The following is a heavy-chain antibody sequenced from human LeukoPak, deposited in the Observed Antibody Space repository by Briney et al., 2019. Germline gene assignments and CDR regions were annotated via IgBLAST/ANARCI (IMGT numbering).Heavy chain of an antibody. J-gene: IGHJ4*02. V-gene: IGHV3-74*01. CDR3: ARRTNDYGSGRSFDY. CDR2: INSDGSST. CDR1: GFTFSSYW. D-gene: IGHD3-10*01. Sequence: GGSLRLSCAVSGFTFSSYWMHWVRQAPGKGLVWVSRINSDGSSTSYADSVKGRFTISRDNAKNTLYLQMNSLRAEDTAVYYCARRTNDYGSGRSFDYWGQGTLVTVSS.